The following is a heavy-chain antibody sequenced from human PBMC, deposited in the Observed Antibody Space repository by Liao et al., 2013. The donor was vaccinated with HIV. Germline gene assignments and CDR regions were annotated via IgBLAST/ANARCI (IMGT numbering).Heavy chain of an antibody. V-gene: IGHV4-61*02. D-gene: IGHD3-9*01. CDR1: GGSIRSVSFY. Sequence: QVQLQESGPGLVKPSQTLSLTCTVSGGSIRSVSFYWSWIRQPAGKGLEWIGRIYTSGSTNYNPSLKSRVTISVDTSKNQFSLNLSSVTAADTAVYYCARQPVLRYLDWSIDYWGQGTLVTVSS. CDR2: IYTSGST. J-gene: IGHJ4*02. CDR3: ARQPVLRYLDWSIDY.